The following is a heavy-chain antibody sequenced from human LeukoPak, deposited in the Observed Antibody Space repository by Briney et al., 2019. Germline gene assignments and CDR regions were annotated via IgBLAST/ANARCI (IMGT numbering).Heavy chain of an antibody. CDR2: ISGSGGNT. D-gene: IGHD6-13*01. V-gene: IGHV3-23*01. CDR3: AKDLAYSSSWYRLDS. CDR1: GFTFSSYA. J-gene: IGHJ5*01. Sequence: GGSLRLSCAASGFTFSSYAMSWVRQAPGKGLEWISAISGSGGNTYYADSVKGRFTISRDNSKNTLYLQMNSLRAEDTAVYYCAKDLAYSSSWYRLDSWGQGTLVTVSS.